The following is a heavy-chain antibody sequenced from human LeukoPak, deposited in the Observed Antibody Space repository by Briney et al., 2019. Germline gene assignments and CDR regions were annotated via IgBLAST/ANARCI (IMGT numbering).Heavy chain of an antibody. CDR1: GGTFSSHT. J-gene: IGHJ4*02. CDR3: ARGWLAETMVVTPYNY. CDR2: IIPIFGTA. D-gene: IGHD4-23*01. Sequence: GASVKVSCKASGGTFSSHTINWVRQAPGQGLEWMGGIIPIFGTANYAQKFQGRVTITAVESTSTAYMEVCSLRSEDTAVYYCARGWLAETMVVTPYNYWGQGTLVTVSS. V-gene: IGHV1-69*13.